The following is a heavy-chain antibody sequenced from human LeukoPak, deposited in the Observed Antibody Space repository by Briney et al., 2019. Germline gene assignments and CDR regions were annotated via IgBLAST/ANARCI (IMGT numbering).Heavy chain of an antibody. CDR1: GYTFTGSY. Sequence: ASVKVSCKASGYTFTGSYMHWVRQAPGQGLEWMGWISPKSGGTNYTQKFQGRVTMTRDPSISTAYMELSRLRSDDTAVYYCAGEHSWDANWFDPWGQGTLVTVSS. J-gene: IGHJ5*02. D-gene: IGHD6-13*01. V-gene: IGHV1-2*02. CDR2: ISPKSGGT. CDR3: AGEHSWDANWFDP.